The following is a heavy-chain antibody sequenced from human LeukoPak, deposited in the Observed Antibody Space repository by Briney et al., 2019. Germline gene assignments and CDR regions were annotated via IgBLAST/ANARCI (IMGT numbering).Heavy chain of an antibody. Sequence: GGSLRLSCAASGFTFSTYGMHWVRQAPGKGLEWVSFIRYDGSNKYYADSVKGRFTISRDNSKNTLYLQMNSLRAEDTAVYYCAKGSASGYALDYWGQGTLVTVSS. D-gene: IGHD5-12*01. CDR1: GFTFSTYG. V-gene: IGHV3-30*02. CDR2: IRYDGSNK. CDR3: AKGSASGYALDY. J-gene: IGHJ4*02.